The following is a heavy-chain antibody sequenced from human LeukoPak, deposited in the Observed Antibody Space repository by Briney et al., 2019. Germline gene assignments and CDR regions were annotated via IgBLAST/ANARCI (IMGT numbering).Heavy chain of an antibody. Sequence: SVKVSCKASGGTFSSYAISWVRRAPGQGLEWMGGIIPIFGTANYAQKFQGRVTITADESTSTAYMELSSLRSDDTAVYYCARDDCSGGSCYSLYFQHWGQGTLVTVSS. D-gene: IGHD2-15*01. CDR1: GGTFSSYA. J-gene: IGHJ1*01. CDR2: IIPIFGTA. V-gene: IGHV1-69*13. CDR3: ARDDCSGGSCYSLYFQH.